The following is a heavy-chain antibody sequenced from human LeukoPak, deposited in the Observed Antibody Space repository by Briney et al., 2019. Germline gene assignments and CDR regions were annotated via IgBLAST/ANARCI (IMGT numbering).Heavy chain of an antibody. V-gene: IGHV4-31*03. CDR1: GGSISSGGYY. CDR3: ARDRSPNCSGGSCPYFDY. J-gene: IGHJ4*02. D-gene: IGHD2-15*01. Sequence: SQTLSLTCTVFGGSISSGGYYWSWIRQHPGKGLEWIGYIYYSGSTYYNPSLKSRVTISVDTSENQFSLKLSSVTAADTAVYYCARDRSPNCSGGSCPYFDYWGQGTLVTVSS. CDR2: IYYSGST.